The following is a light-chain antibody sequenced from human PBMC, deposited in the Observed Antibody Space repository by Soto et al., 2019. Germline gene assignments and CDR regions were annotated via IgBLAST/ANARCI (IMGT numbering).Light chain of an antibody. CDR1: SGHSSYA. V-gene: IGLV4-69*02. J-gene: IGLJ2*01. CDR3: QTWGTGIGV. CDR2: INSDGSH. Sequence: QLVLTQSPSASASLGASVKLTCTLSSGHSSYAIGWHQQHPEKGPRYLMKINSDGSHSKGDGIPDRFSGSSSGAERYLTISSLQSEDEADYYCQTWGTGIGVFGGGTKLTVL.